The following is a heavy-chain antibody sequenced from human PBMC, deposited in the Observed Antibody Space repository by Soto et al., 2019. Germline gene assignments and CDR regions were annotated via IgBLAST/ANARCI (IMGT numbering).Heavy chain of an antibody. CDR2: IYYSGTT. J-gene: IGHJ4*02. CDR3: ARLTLCKTTSCYFDY. Sequence: SETLSLTCTVSGGSISSSSYYWAWVRQPPGKGLEWIGSIYYSGTTYYNPSLKSRVTISEDTSKNQFSLKLSSVTAADTAVFYCARLTLCKTTSCYFDYWGQETLVTVSS. V-gene: IGHV4-39*01. D-gene: IGHD2-2*01. CDR1: GGSISSSSYY.